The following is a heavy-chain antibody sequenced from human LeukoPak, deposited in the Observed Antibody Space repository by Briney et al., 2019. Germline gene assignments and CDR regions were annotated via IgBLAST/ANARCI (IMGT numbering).Heavy chain of an antibody. CDR3: ARVNCSSTSCYAPGDY. CDR2: IIPIFGTA. Sequence: ASVKVPCKASGGTFRSYAISWVRQAPGQGLEWMGGIIPIFGTANHAQKYQGRVTITADKSTSTAYMELSSLRSEDTAVYYCARVNCSSTSCYAPGDYWGQGTLVTVSS. D-gene: IGHD2-2*01. CDR1: GGTFRSYA. V-gene: IGHV1-69*06. J-gene: IGHJ4*02.